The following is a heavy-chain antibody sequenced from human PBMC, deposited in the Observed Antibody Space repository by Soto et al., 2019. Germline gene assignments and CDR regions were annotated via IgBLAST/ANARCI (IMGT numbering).Heavy chain of an antibody. CDR1: GITFGSRA. V-gene: IGHV3-23*01. Sequence: EVQLLDSGGDLVQPGESLRLSCVGSGITFGSRAMSWARQAPGEGLEWVSTITDTGGDTKYADSVRGRFTISRDNSKNTLYLLMSRLRAEDSALYFCARGSEESYPGSRIFDLWGRGTLVTVSS. CDR2: ITDTGGDT. D-gene: IGHD3-10*01. CDR3: ARGSEESYPGSRIFDL. J-gene: IGHJ4*02.